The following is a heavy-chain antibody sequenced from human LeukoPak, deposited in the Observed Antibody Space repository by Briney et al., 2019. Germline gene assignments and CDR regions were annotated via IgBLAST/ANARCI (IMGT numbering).Heavy chain of an antibody. CDR2: INPNSGGT. CDR3: TRYYYHTSGFDY. Sequence: GASVKVSCKASGYTFTSYGISWVRQAPGQGLEWMGRINPNSGGTNYAQNFQGKVTVTRDTSISTVYMELSGLRSDDTAVYYCTRYYYHTSGFDYWGQGTLVTVSS. CDR1: GYTFTSYG. D-gene: IGHD3-22*01. V-gene: IGHV1-2*06. J-gene: IGHJ4*02.